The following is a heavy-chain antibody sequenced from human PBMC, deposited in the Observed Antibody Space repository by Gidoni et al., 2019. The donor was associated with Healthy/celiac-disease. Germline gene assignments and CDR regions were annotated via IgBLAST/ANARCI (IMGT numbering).Heavy chain of an antibody. D-gene: IGHD3-22*01. Sequence: EVQLVEPGGGLIQPGGSLRLSCAASGFTVSRNYMSWVRQAPGKGLEWVSVIYRGGSTYYADSVKGRFTISRDNSKNTLYLQMNSLRAEDTAVYYCARGAHYYDSSGSDDAFDIWGQGTMVTVSS. J-gene: IGHJ3*02. V-gene: IGHV3-53*01. CDR3: ARGAHYYDSSGSDDAFDI. CDR2: IYRGGST. CDR1: GFTVSRNY.